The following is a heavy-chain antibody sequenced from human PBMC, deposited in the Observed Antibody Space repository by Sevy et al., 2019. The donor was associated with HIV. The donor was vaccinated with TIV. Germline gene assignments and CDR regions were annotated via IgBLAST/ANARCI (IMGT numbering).Heavy chain of an antibody. CDR1: GFTFSTYS. V-gene: IGHV3-21*01. CDR2: ISGLSNYI. CDR3: ARLGSSGWAGMDV. Sequence: GGSLRLSCVASGFTFSTYSMNWVRQAPGKGLEWVSSISGLSNYIYYSDSVRGRFTISRDNAKNSLYLQMNSLRAEDTAQYYCARLGSSGWAGMDVWGQGTTVTVSS. D-gene: IGHD6-19*01. J-gene: IGHJ6*02.